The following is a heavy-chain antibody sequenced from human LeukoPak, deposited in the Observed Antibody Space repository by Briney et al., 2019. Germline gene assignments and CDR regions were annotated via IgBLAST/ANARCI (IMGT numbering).Heavy chain of an antibody. CDR1: GGTFSSYA. J-gene: IGHJ4*02. CDR2: IIPIFSTA. D-gene: IGHD3-10*02. Sequence: SVKVSCKASGGTFSSYAISWVRQAPGQGLEWMGGIIPIFSTANCAQKFQGRVTITADKSTSTAYMELSSLRSEDTAVYYCARAVFEGSVRGGFDYWGQGTLVTVSS. V-gene: IGHV1-69*06. CDR3: ARAVFEGSVRGGFDY.